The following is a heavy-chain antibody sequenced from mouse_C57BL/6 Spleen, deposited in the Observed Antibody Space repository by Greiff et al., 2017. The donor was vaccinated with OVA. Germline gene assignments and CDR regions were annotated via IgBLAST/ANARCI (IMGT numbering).Heavy chain of an antibody. D-gene: IGHD3-1*01. V-gene: IGHV5-12*01. J-gene: IGHJ3*01. Sequence: EVHLVESGGGLVQPGGSLKLSCAASGFTFSDYYMYWVRQTPEKRLEWVAYISNGGGSTYYPDTVKGRFTISRDNAKNTLYLQMSRLKSEDTAMYYCARLGLEAWFAYWGQGTLVTVSA. CDR3: ARLGLEAWFAY. CDR1: GFTFSDYY. CDR2: ISNGGGST.